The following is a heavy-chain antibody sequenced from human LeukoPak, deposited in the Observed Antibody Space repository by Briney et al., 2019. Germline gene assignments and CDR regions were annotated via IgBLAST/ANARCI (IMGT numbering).Heavy chain of an antibody. CDR2: IYSGGST. J-gene: IGHJ6*02. V-gene: IGHV3-53*01. CDR3: ASPTPTTVITIPGDYYYGMDV. D-gene: IGHD3-3*01. CDR1: GFTVSSNY. Sequence: GGSLRLSCAASGFTVSSNYMSWVRQAPGKGLEWGSVIYSGGSTYYADSVKGRFTISRDNSKNTLYLQMNSLRAEDTAVYYCASPTPTTVITIPGDYYYGMDVWGQGTTVTVSS.